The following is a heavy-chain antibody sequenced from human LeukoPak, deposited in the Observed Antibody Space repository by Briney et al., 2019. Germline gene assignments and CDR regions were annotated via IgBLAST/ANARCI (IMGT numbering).Heavy chain of an antibody. V-gene: IGHV4-4*07. D-gene: IGHD3-22*01. CDR1: GGSISGYY. J-gene: IGHJ5*02. Sequence: KPSETLSLTCIVSGGSISGYYWNWIRHPAGKGLEWIGRMYASGSTNYNPSLKSRVTMSLDTSKNQFSLKLSSVTVADTAVYYCARDARDGSGTYLRIFDRWGQGTLVTVSS. CDR3: ARDARDGSGTYLRIFDR. CDR2: MYASGST.